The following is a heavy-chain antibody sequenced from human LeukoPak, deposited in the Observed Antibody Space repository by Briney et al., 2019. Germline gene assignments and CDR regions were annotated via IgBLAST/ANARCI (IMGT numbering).Heavy chain of an antibody. CDR3: ARDGYSYGYGPFDY. J-gene: IGHJ4*02. D-gene: IGHD5-18*01. V-gene: IGHV4-59*12. Sequence: SETLYLTCTVSGGSISGFYWNWIGQPPGKGLEWIGYVYYSGNTNYNPSLKSRVTISVDPSKNQFSLKLSSVTAADTAVYYCARDGYSYGYGPFDYWGQGTLVTVSS. CDR2: VYYSGNT. CDR1: GGSISGFY.